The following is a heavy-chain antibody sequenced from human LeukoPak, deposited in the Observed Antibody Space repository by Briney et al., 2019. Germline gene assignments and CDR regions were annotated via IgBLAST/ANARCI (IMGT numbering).Heavy chain of an antibody. V-gene: IGHV1-2*02. CDR3: ARGVRYFDWREVPNWFDP. D-gene: IGHD3-9*01. CDR2: INPNSGGT. CDR1: GYTVTGYY. J-gene: IGHJ5*02. Sequence: AASVKVSCKASGYTVTGYYMHWVRQAPGQGLEWMGWINPNSGGTNYAQKFQGRVTMTRDTSISTANMELSRLRSDDTAVYYCARGVRYFDWREVPNWFDPWGQGTLVTVSS.